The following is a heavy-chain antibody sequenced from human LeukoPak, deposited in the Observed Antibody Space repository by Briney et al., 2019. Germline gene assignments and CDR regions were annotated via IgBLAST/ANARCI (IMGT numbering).Heavy chain of an antibody. CDR2: INYSGST. D-gene: IGHD3-22*01. Sequence: SETLSLTCTVSGGSISTYYWSWIRQPPGEGLEWIGYINYSGSTSYNPSLESRVTISVDTSKNQFSLKLNSVTAADTAVYYCARVDYYDSSGYGDSAFDIWGQGTMVTVSA. CDR3: ARVDYYDSSGYGDSAFDI. J-gene: IGHJ3*02. V-gene: IGHV4-59*01. CDR1: GGSISTYY.